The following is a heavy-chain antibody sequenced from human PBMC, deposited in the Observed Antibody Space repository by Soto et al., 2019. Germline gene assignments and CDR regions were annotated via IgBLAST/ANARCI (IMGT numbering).Heavy chain of an antibody. V-gene: IGHV4-61*01. CDR1: GGSVSGGSYY. D-gene: IGHD3-3*01. CDR3: ASGASLFWSGYQYYFDY. Sequence: KPSETLSLTCTVSGGSVSGGSYYWSWIRQPPGKGLEWIGYIYYSGSTNYNPSLKSRVTISVDTSKNQFSLKLSSVTAADTAVYYCASGASLFWSGYQYYFDYWGQGTLVTVSS. J-gene: IGHJ4*02. CDR2: IYYSGST.